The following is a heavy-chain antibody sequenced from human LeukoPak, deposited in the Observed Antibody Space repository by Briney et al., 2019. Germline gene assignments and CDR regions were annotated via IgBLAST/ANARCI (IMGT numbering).Heavy chain of an antibody. CDR2: INSDGSTT. Sequence: PGGSLRLSCAASGFTFSRYWMHWVRQAPGKGVGWVSRINSDGSTTIYADSVKGRFTISRDNAKKTVYMKINSLRAADTAVYYCAREGNPLNYDSSGYAAWGQGTLVTVSS. CDR1: GFTFSRYW. V-gene: IGHV3-74*01. J-gene: IGHJ5*02. D-gene: IGHD3-22*01. CDR3: AREGNPLNYDSSGYAA.